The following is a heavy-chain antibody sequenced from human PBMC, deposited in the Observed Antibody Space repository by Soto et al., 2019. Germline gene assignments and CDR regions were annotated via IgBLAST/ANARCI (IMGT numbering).Heavy chain of an antibody. CDR2: IYHSGST. Sequence: SETLSLTCAVSGGSISSGGYSWSWIRQPPGKGLEWIGYIYHSGSTYYNPSLKSRVTISVDRSKNQFSLKLSSVTAADTAVYYCARGYCSSTSCPGFDPWGQGTLVTVSS. D-gene: IGHD2-2*01. CDR3: ARGYCSSTSCPGFDP. CDR1: GGSISSGGYS. V-gene: IGHV4-30-2*01. J-gene: IGHJ5*02.